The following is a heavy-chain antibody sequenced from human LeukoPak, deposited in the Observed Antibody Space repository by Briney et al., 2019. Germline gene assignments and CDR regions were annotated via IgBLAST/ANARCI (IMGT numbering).Heavy chain of an antibody. J-gene: IGHJ4*02. CDR2: IYYSGST. D-gene: IGHD3-22*01. CDR3: ARAGYYYDSSGYYSFDY. V-gene: IGHV4-61*01. Sequence: PSETLSLTCSVSGGSISGRRYYWSWIRQPPGKGLEWIGYIYYSGSTNYNPFLKSRVTISVDTSKNQFSLKLSSVTAADTAVYYCARAGYYYDSSGYYSFDYWGQGTLVTVSS. CDR1: GGSISGRRYY.